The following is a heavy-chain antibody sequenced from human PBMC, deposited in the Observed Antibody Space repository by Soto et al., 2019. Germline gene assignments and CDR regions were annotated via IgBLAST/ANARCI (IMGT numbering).Heavy chain of an antibody. J-gene: IGHJ4*02. D-gene: IGHD2-15*01. CDR2: IRVYNGNT. CDR3: ARDCSGDSCYGIFDY. Sequence: GASVKVSCKASGYTFYSHSISWVRQAPGQGLEWMGWIRVYNGNTNYAQKFQGRVTMTTDTSTSTAYMELRSLRSDDTAVYYCARDCSGDSCYGIFDYWGQGTLVTVSS. CDR1: GYTFYSHS. V-gene: IGHV1-18*01.